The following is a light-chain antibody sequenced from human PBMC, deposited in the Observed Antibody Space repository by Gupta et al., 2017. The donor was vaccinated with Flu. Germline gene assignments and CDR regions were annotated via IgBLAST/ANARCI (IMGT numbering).Light chain of an antibody. J-gene: IGLJ3*02. CDR3: STVTSSSIWV. Sequence: QSALTQPASVSGSSGQSITIAVTGASSDVGLDNYDAWFQLDPVKSTNLFIYEVRNWPAGVAIRLSVSKAGNTASLTISVLEAEDVADYYASTVTSSSIWVFGGGTKLTVL. CDR2: EVR. V-gene: IGLV2-14*01. CDR1: SSDVGLDNY.